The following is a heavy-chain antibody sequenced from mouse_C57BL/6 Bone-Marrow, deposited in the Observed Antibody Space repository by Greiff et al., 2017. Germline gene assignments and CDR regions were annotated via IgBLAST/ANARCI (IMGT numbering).Heavy chain of an antibody. J-gene: IGHJ4*01. CDR3: ARHDPSECVYAMDY. D-gene: IGHD6-1*01. V-gene: IGHV5-9*01. CDR2: ISGRGGNT. Sequence: EVQLLESGGGLVKPGGSLKLSCAASGFTFSSYTMSWVRQTPEKRLEWVATISGRGGNTYYPDSVKGRFSISRDTAKNTLYLHMRCLRSEDTASDYCARHDPSECVYAMDYWGQGTSVTVSS. CDR1: GFTFSSYT.